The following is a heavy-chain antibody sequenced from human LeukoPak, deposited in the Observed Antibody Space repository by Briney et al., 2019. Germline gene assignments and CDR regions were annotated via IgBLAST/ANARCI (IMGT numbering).Heavy chain of an antibody. CDR2: IYYSGGT. CDR3: AREGSTAFFNWFDP. D-gene: IGHD2/OR15-2a*01. CDR1: SGSISSGSISNFY. Sequence: PSETLSLTCIFSSGSISSGSISNFYWNWIRQPPGKGLEWIGYIYYSGGTNYNPSLKSRVTISVDTSKNQFSLKLRSVTAADTAMYYCAREGSTAFFNWFDPWGQGTLVTVSS. V-gene: IGHV4-61*01. J-gene: IGHJ5*02.